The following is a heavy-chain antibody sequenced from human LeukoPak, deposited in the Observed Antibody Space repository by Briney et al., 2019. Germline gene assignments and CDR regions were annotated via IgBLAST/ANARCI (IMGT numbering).Heavy chain of an antibody. J-gene: IGHJ4*02. V-gene: IGHV4-31*03. Sequence: SQTLSLTCTVSGGSISSGGYYWSWIRQHPGKGLEWIGYIYYSGSTYYNPSLKSRVTISVDTSKNQFSLKLSSVTAADTAVYYCARSGYVWGSYCPNGGHYFDYWGQGTLVTVSS. CDR2: IYYSGST. CDR1: GGSISSGGYY. D-gene: IGHD3-16*01. CDR3: ARSGYVWGSYCPNGGHYFDY.